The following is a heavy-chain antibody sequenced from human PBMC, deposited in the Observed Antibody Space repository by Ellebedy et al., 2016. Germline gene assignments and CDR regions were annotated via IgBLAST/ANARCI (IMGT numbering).Heavy chain of an antibody. Sequence: GESLKISXKGFGYTFTSDWIGWVRQVPGKGLEWMGIIHPGGSDTRYSPSFQGQVTISADKSISTSYLQWNSLKASDTAIYFCAVSTILTFPFDAMDVWGQGTAVTVSS. CDR3: AVSTILTFPFDAMDV. V-gene: IGHV5-51*01. J-gene: IGHJ6*02. D-gene: IGHD3-9*01. CDR2: IHPGGSDT. CDR1: GYTFTSDW.